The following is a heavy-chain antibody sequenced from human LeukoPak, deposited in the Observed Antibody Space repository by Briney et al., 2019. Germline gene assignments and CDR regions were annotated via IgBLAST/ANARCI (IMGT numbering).Heavy chain of an antibody. CDR3: ASYDSSGKPFDY. D-gene: IGHD3-22*01. J-gene: IGHJ4*02. V-gene: IGHV1-69*04. Sequence: GASVKVSCKASGYTFTSYGISWVRQAPGRGLEWMGRIIPILGIANYAQKFQGRVTITADKSTSTAYMELSSLRSKDTAVYYCASYDSSGKPFDYWGQGTLVTVSS. CDR1: GYTFTSYG. CDR2: IIPILGIA.